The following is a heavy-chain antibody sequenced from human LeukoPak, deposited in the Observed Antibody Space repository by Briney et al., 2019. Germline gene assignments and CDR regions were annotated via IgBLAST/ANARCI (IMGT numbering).Heavy chain of an antibody. D-gene: IGHD1-1*01. CDR2: MSPYSCTT. CDR3: ARALATTVLLGAY. Sequence: ASVKVSCKASGYTFTNYDINGVRQASGQRLEWMGWMSPYSCTTRSAQKFQGRITMTRNTAITTAYLEMSSLTFDDTAVSYCARALATTVLLGAYWGQGTLLTVSS. CDR1: GYTFTNYD. J-gene: IGHJ4*02. V-gene: IGHV1-8*01.